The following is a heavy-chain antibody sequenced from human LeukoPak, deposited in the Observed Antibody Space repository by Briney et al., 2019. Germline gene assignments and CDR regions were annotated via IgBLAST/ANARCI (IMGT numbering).Heavy chain of an antibody. D-gene: IGHD5-24*01. V-gene: IGHV3-48*01. CDR1: GFTFSSYS. J-gene: IGHJ6*02. CDR2: ISSSSSTI. Sequence: GGSLRLSCAASGFTFSSYSMSWVRQAPGKGLEWVSYISSSSSTIYYADSVKGRFTISRDNAKNSLYLQMNSLRVEDRAVYYCARDGYNKAEYYGMDVWGQGTTVTVS. CDR3: ARDGYNKAEYYGMDV.